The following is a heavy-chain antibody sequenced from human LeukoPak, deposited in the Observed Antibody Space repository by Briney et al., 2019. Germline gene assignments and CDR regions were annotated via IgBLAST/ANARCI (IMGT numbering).Heavy chain of an antibody. Sequence: SETLSLTCTVSGGSISSYYWSWIRQPPGKGLEWIGYIYYSGSTNYNPSLKSRVTISVDTSKNQFSLKLSSVTAADTAVYYCARGGHYDILTGHASWYFDLWGRGTLVTVSS. J-gene: IGHJ2*01. CDR3: ARGGHYDILTGHASWYFDL. D-gene: IGHD3-9*01. V-gene: IGHV4-59*01. CDR1: GGSISSYY. CDR2: IYYSGST.